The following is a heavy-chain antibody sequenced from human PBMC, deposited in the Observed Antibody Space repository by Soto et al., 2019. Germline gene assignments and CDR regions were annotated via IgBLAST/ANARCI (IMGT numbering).Heavy chain of an antibody. CDR3: AVNWNDYYYYYMDV. J-gene: IGHJ6*03. CDR1: ARSLSSYH. D-gene: IGHD1-1*01. V-gene: IGHV4-59*08. Sequence: PETLSLTCTVSARSLSSYHWSWIRQPPGKGLEWIGYIYNSGNTKYNPSLKSRVTISVDTSKNQFSLKLSSVTAADTVVYYCAVNWNDYYYYYMDVWGKGTTVTVSS. CDR2: IYNSGNT.